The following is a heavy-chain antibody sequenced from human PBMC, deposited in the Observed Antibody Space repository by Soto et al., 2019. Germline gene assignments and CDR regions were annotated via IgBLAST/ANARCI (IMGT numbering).Heavy chain of an antibody. CDR3: AREVPLTSYYYDSSAR. CDR1: GGSISSGDYY. CDR2: IYYSGST. V-gene: IGHV4-30-4*01. Sequence: SETLSLTCTVSGGSISSGDYYWSWIRQPPGKGLEWIGYIYYSGSTYYNPSLKSRVTISVDTSKNQFSLKLSPVTAADTAVFYCAREVPLTSYYYDSSARWGQGTLVTVSS. J-gene: IGHJ4*02. D-gene: IGHD3-22*01.